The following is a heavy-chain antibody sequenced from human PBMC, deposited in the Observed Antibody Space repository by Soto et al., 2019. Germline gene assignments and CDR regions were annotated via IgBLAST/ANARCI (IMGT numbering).Heavy chain of an antibody. CDR2: IFWDDDK. CDR1: GFSLNTGGVG. CDR3: AHTPLRINYFDY. Sequence: SGPTRVNPTQTLTLPCTFSGFSLNTGGVGVGWIRQPPGKALEWLALIFWDDDKRYSPSLKSRLTITKDTSKNQVVLTMTNMDPVDTATYYCAHTPLRINYFDYWRQGTLDTVSS. V-gene: IGHV2-5*02. J-gene: IGHJ4*02.